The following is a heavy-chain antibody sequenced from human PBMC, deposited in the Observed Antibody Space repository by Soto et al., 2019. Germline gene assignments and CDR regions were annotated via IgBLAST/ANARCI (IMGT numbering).Heavy chain of an antibody. V-gene: IGHV4-59*13. CDR3: ARGSNSTFEGPVV. Sequence: PSETLASTFSVSGGTIGDYSWNWIRQPPGKVLELIGYIFYRGETKYNPSHSLWSRVTISTDTSNNQVSLTLTSVTAADTAVYYCARGSNSTFEGPVVWGQGTLVNVSS. J-gene: IGHJ4*02. D-gene: IGHD2-2*01. CDR1: GGTIGDYS. CDR2: IFYRGET.